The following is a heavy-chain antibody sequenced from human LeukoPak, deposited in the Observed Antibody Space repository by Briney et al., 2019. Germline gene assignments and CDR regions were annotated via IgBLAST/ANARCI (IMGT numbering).Heavy chain of an antibody. CDR1: GGSISSGGHS. V-gene: IGHV4-30-2*01. D-gene: IGHD3-3*01. Sequence: SETLSLTCTVSGGSISSGGHSWSWIRQPPGKGLEWIGYIYHSGSGSTYYNPSLKGRVTISIDKSKNQFSLKLNSVTAADTAVYYCARINDFWSGPTLDVWGQGTTVTVSS. CDR2: IYHSGSGST. J-gene: IGHJ6*02. CDR3: ARINDFWSGPTLDV.